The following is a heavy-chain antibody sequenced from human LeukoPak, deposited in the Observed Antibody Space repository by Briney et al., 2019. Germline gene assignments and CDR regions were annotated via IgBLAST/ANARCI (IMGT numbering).Heavy chain of an antibody. J-gene: IGHJ4*02. CDR2: ISTTGSSI. D-gene: IGHD6-19*01. CDR3: ARVQRGTAVALDY. V-gene: IGHV3-48*03. Sequence: GGSLRLSCAASGFTFSSYEMNWVRQAPGKGLEWVSYISTTGSSIYYADSVKGRFTISRDNVKNLLYLQMNSLRAEDTAVYYCARVQRGTAVALDYWGQGTLATVSS. CDR1: GFTFSSYE.